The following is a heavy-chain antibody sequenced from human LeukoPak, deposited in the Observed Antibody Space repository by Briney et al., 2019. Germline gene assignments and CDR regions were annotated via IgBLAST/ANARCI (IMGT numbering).Heavy chain of an antibody. CDR3: ARDNNPSMVRGVIGFDY. D-gene: IGHD3-10*01. V-gene: IGHV4-39*02. CDR1: GGSISSSSYY. J-gene: IGHJ4*02. Sequence: PSETLSLTCTVSGGSISSSSYYWGWIRQPPRKGLEWIGSIYYSGSTYYNPSLKSRVTISVDTSKNQFSLKLSSVTAADTAVYYCARDNNPSMVRGVIGFDYWGQGTLVTVSS. CDR2: IYYSGST.